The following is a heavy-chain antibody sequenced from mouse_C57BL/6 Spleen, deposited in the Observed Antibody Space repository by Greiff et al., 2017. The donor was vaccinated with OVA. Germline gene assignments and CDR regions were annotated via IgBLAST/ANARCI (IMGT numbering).Heavy chain of an antibody. CDR2: IYPGSGNT. D-gene: IGHD2-4*01. CDR3: ARDDYDNFDY. V-gene: IGHV1-76*01. Sequence: VKLMESGAELVRPGASVKLSCKASGYTFTDYYINWVKQRPGQGLEWIARIYPGSGNTYYNEKFKGKATLTAEKSSSTAYMQLSSLTSEDSAVYFCARDDYDNFDYWGQGTTLTVSS. J-gene: IGHJ2*01. CDR1: GYTFTDYY.